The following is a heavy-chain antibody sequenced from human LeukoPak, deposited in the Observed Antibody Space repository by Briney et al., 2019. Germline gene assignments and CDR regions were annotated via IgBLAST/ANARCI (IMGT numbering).Heavy chain of an antibody. CDR2: IYYSGST. Sequence: SETLSLSCTVSGGSISSSSYYWGWIRQPPGKGLEWIGSIYYSGSTYYNPSLKSRVTISVDTSKNQFSLKLSSVTAADTAVYYCARNTRFLEWPYFDYWGQGTLVTVSS. D-gene: IGHD3-3*01. J-gene: IGHJ4*02. CDR1: GGSISSSSYY. V-gene: IGHV4-39*01. CDR3: ARNTRFLEWPYFDY.